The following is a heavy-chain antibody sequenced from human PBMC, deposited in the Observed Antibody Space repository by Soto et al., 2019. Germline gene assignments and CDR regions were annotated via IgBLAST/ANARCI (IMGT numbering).Heavy chain of an antibody. Sequence: EVQLVESGGGWVQPGRSLRLSCAASGFTFDVYAMHWVRQAPGKGLEWVSGINYNSGSVGYADSVKGRFTISRDNAKNSLHLQMNSLRAEDTAVYYCAKNQERELPRVIDFWGQGTLVTVSS. CDR1: GFTFDVYA. CDR3: AKNQERELPRVIDF. J-gene: IGHJ4*02. CDR2: INYNSGSV. D-gene: IGHD1-7*01. V-gene: IGHV3-9*01.